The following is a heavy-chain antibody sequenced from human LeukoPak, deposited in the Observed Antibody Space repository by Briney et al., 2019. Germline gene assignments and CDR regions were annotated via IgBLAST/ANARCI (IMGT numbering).Heavy chain of an antibody. Sequence: GESLRLSCAASGFTLSSYEMNRVRQAPGKGPEWISYISSSGRTIYYADSVKGRITISRDNADNSLYLQMNSLRAEDTAVYYCARDLWFDPWGQGTMVTVSS. J-gene: IGHJ5*02. V-gene: IGHV3-48*03. CDR3: ARDLWFDP. CDR1: GFTLSSYE. CDR2: ISSSGRTI.